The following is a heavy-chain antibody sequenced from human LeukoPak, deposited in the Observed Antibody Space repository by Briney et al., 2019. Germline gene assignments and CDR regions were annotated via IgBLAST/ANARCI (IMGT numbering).Heavy chain of an antibody. CDR1: GFTFSSYW. D-gene: IGHD4-17*01. J-gene: IGHJ3*02. CDR2: IKQDGSEK. V-gene: IGHV3-7*01. CDR3: ARDSYGQAFDI. Sequence: GGSLRLSCAAPGFTFSSYWMSWVRQAPGKGLEWVANIKQDGSEKYYVDSVKGRFTISRDNAKNSLYLQMNSLRAEDTAVYYCARDSYGQAFDIWGQGTMVTVSS.